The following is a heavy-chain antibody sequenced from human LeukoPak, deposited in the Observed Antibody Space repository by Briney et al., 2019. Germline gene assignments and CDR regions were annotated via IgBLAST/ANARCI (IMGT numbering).Heavy chain of an antibody. V-gene: IGHV1-2*02. CDR3: ARDVNVLRFLESPGGWFDP. Sequence: ASVKVSCKASGYTFTGYYMHWVRQAPGQGLEWMGWINPNSGGTNYAQKFQGRVTMTRDTSTSTAYMELSRLRSDDTAVYYCARDVNVLRFLESPGGWFDPWGQGTLVTVSS. D-gene: IGHD3-3*01. CDR1: GYTFTGYY. CDR2: INPNSGGT. J-gene: IGHJ5*02.